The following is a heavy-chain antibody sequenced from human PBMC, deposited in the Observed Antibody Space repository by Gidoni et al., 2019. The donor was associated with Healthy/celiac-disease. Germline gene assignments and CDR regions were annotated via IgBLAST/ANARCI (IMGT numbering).Heavy chain of an antibody. CDR1: GGTFSSYA. CDR2: ILPIFGTA. V-gene: IGHV1-69*01. Sequence: QVQLVQSGAEVKKPGSSVKLSCKASGGTFSSYAISWVRQAPGQGLEWMGGILPIFGTANYAQKFQGRVTITADESTSTAYMELSSLRSEDTAVYYCARSNKYCSGRGSEAFFVCYFDYWGQGTLVTVSS. D-gene: IGHD2-15*01. CDR3: ARSNKYCSGRGSEAFFVCYFDY. J-gene: IGHJ4*02.